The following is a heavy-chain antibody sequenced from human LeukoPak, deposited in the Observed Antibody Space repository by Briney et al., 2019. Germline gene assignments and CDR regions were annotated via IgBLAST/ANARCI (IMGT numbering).Heavy chain of an antibody. CDR1: GGSISSSSYY. V-gene: IGHV4-39*01. Sequence: PSETLSLTCTVSGGSISSSSYYWGWIRQPPGKGLEWIGSIYYSGSTYYNPSLKSRVTISVDTSKNQFSLKLSSVTAADTAVYYCARHFRIGFGELPFYFDYWGQGTLVTVSS. J-gene: IGHJ4*02. CDR2: IYYSGST. D-gene: IGHD3-10*01. CDR3: ARHFRIGFGELPFYFDY.